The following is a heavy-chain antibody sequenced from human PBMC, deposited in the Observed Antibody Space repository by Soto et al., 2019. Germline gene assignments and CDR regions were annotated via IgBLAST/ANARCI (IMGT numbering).Heavy chain of an antibody. V-gene: IGHV3-11*06. J-gene: IGHJ5*02. CDR3: VRGGGGGLFDP. Sequence: QVQLVESGGGLVTPGGSLRLSCASSGFTFSDYYMSWIRQAPGKGLEWLSYISPGSRYPAYADSVKGRFTISRDNARRSLSLQMNSLTVDDTAIYYCVRGGGGGLFDPWCQGSMVTVSS. CDR1: GFTFSDYY. CDR2: ISPGSRYP. D-gene: IGHD2-15*01.